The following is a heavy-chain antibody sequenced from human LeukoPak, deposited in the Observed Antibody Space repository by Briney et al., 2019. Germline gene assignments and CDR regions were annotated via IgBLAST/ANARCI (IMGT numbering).Heavy chain of an antibody. CDR3: ARSRSGYSYDHAAFDI. V-gene: IGHV4-61*08. J-gene: IGHJ3*02. CDR1: GGSISSGDYY. Sequence: SQTLSLTCTVSGGSISSGDYYWSWIRQPPGKGLEWIAYIDYRGSTTYNPSLKSRVTISVDTSRNQFSLKLSSVTAADTAVYYCARSRSGYSYDHAAFDIWGQGTMSPSLQ. CDR2: IDYRGST. D-gene: IGHD5-18*01.